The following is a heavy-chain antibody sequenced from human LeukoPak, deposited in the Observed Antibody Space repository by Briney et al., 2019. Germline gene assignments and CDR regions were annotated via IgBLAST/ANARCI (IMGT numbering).Heavy chain of an antibody. CDR2: TYYRSKWSN. CDR1: GDSVSSNSAA. D-gene: IGHD3-10*01. Sequence: SQTLSLTCAISGDSVSSNSAAWNWIRQSPSRGLEWLGRTYYRSKWSNNYAVSVKSRITINSDTSKNQFSLQLNSVTPEDTAVYYCAKSGGFGESYGHWGQGTLVTVSS. V-gene: IGHV6-1*01. J-gene: IGHJ4*02. CDR3: AKSGGFGESYGH.